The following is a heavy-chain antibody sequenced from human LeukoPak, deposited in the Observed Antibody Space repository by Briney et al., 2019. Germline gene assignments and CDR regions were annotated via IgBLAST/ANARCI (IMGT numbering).Heavy chain of an antibody. J-gene: IGHJ3*02. CDR1: GFTFSSYA. CDR2: ISYDGSNK. D-gene: IGHD3-10*01. Sequence: GRSLRLSCAASGFTFSSYAMHWVRQAPGKGLEWVAVISYDGSNKYYADSVKGRFTISRDNSKNTLYLQMNSLRAEDTAVYYCARASPLLWFGERGAGFDIWGQGTMVTVSS. V-gene: IGHV3-30-3*01. CDR3: ARASPLLWFGERGAGFDI.